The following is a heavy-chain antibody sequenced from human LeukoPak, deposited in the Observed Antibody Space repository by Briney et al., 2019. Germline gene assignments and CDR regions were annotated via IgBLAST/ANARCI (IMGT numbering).Heavy chain of an antibody. CDR2: ISSSSSTI. D-gene: IGHD3-10*01. V-gene: IGHV3-48*04. Sequence: GGSLRLSCAASGFTFSSYSMNWVRQAPGKGLEWVSYISSSSSTIYYADSVKGRFTISRDNAKNSLYLQMNSLRAEDTAVYYCARDVLLWFGYPDYWGQGTLVTVSS. CDR3: ARDVLLWFGYPDY. CDR1: GFTFSSYS. J-gene: IGHJ4*02.